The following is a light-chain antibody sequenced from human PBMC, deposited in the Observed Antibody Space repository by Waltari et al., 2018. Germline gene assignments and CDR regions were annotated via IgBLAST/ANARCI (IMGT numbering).Light chain of an antibody. CDR1: NIESKS. CDR3: QVWDANTDPGV. J-gene: IGLJ1*01. V-gene: IGLV3-21*01. CDR2: YDS. Sequence: SYVLTQPPSVAVAPGETARVTCGGNNIESKSVHWYQQKPGQAPLLVIPYDSDRPSGIPERFSGSNSGDTATLTISRVEAGDEADYYCQVWDANTDPGVFGTGTEVTVL.